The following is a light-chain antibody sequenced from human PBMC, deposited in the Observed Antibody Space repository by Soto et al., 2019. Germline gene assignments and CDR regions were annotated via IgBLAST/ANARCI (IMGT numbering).Light chain of an antibody. CDR1: QSVSRN. Sequence: EIVMTQSPATLSVSPGEGATLSCRASQSVSRNLAWYQQKPGQALRILIYGASTRATGIPARFSGSGYGTDFTLTIRRLQSEDCAVDDGQQYNNWPRTFGQGTKVDIK. J-gene: IGKJ1*01. CDR2: GAS. CDR3: QQYNNWPRT. V-gene: IGKV3-15*01.